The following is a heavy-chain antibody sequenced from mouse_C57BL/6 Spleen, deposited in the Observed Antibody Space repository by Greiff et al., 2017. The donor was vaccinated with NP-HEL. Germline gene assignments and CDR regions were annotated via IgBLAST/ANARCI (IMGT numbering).Heavy chain of an antibody. J-gene: IGHJ1*03. CDR3: AREAFYGSPGIFDV. CDR2: IYPRSGNT. V-gene: IGHV1-81*01. CDR1: GYTFTSYG. D-gene: IGHD2-2*01. Sequence: VQLQQSGAELARPGASVKLSCKASGYTFTSYGISWVKQRTGQGLEWIGEIYPRSGNTYYNEKFKGKATLTADKSSSTAYMELRSLTSEDSAVYFCAREAFYGSPGIFDVWGTGTTVTVSS.